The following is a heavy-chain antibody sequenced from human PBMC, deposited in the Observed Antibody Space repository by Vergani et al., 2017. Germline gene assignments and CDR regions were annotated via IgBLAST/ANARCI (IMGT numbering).Heavy chain of an antibody. CDR1: DSSIMTNPY. CDR2: IHHSGDT. J-gene: IGHJ6*02. CDR3: ARQRGSGGFFPSSYFYGMDV. D-gene: IGHD3-10*01. V-gene: IGHV4-38-2*01. Sequence: QVQLQESGPGLVKPSETLTLTCDVSDSSIMTNPYWGWFRQSPGKGLEWIGCIHHSGDTHYNSSLKSPVSISIVSSSKFSLSLTSVTAAATAIYYCARQRGSGGFFPSSYFYGMDVWGHGTTVTVSS.